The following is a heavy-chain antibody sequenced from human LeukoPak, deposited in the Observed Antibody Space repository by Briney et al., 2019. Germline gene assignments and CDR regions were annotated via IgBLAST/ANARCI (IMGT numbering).Heavy chain of an antibody. J-gene: IGHJ5*02. D-gene: IGHD6-6*01. Sequence: PSQTLTLTCTVSGGSISSGVYYWSWSRQHPGKGLEWIGYIYYSGSTYYNPSLKSRVTISVDTSKNQFSLKLSSVTAADTAVYYCARGPDSSSSNWFDPWGQGTLVTVSS. CDR3: ARGPDSSSSNWFDP. CDR2: IYYSGST. V-gene: IGHV4-31*03. CDR1: GGSISSGVYY.